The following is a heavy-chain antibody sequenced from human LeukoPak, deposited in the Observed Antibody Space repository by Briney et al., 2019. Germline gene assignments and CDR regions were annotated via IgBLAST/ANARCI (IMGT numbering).Heavy chain of an antibody. D-gene: IGHD3-22*01. CDR1: GFTFSDYY. CDR3: ARELHRDYYDTSGYFDY. J-gene: IGHJ4*02. Sequence: RGSLRLSCAASGFTFSDYYMSWIRQAPGKGLEWVSYISSSGSTIYYADSVKGRFTISRDNAKNSLYLQMNSLRAEDTAVYYCARELHRDYYDTSGYFDYWGQGTLVTVSS. V-gene: IGHV3-11*01. CDR2: ISSSGSTI.